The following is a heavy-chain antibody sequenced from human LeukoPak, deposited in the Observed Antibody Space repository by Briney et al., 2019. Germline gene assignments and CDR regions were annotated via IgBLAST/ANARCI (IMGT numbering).Heavy chain of an antibody. CDR1: CGSVPECGYY. CDR3: ATAEWEYFYFDS. Sequence: SQTLPPSCSFSCGSVPECGYYRSWIRQHPRQCMAWIGFASYSRGTYYRTSLISRITISVDRSQNQFSLRMRDVTAADTAVYFCATAEWEYFYFDSWGQGALVAV. J-gene: IGHJ4*02. V-gene: IGHV4-31*03. CDR2: ASYSRGT. D-gene: IGHD1-26*01.